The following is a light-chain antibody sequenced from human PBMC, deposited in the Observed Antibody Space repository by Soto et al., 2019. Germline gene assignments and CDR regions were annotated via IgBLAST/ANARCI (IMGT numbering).Light chain of an antibody. J-gene: IGLJ2*01. CDR2: YDS. V-gene: IGLV3-21*04. CDR1: NIGTKS. Sequence: SYELPQPPSVAVAPGETARITCGGNNIGTKSVHWYQQKPGQAPVLVIYYDSDRPSGIPERFSGSNSENTATLTISRVEAGDEADYYCQVWDTSSDQYVVFGGGTKLTVL. CDR3: QVWDTSSDQYVV.